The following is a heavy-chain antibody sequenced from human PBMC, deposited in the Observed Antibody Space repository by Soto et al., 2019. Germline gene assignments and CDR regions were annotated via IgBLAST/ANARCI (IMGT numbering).Heavy chain of an antibody. Sequence: SETLSLTCTVSGGSISSGDYYWSWIRQPPGKGLEWIGYIYYSGSTYYNPSLKSRVTISVDTSENQFSLKLSSVTAADTAVYYCARDPLYSSSWYGMDVWGQGTTVTVSS. CDR1: GGSISSGDYY. J-gene: IGHJ6*02. CDR2: IYYSGST. V-gene: IGHV4-30-4*01. D-gene: IGHD6-13*01. CDR3: ARDPLYSSSWYGMDV.